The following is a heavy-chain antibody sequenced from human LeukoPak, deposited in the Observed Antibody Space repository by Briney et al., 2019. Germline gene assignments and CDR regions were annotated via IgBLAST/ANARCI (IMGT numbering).Heavy chain of an antibody. CDR2: INHSGST. V-gene: IGHV4-34*01. CDR1: GGSFSGYY. CDR3: ARLGGAAAGGGAIYDP. D-gene: IGHD6-13*01. J-gene: IGHJ5*02. Sequence: SETLSLTCAVYGGSFSGYYWSWIRQPPGKGLEWIGEINHSGSTNYKPSLKSRVTISVDTSKNQFSLKLNSVTAADTAVYYCARLGGAAAGGGAIYDPWGQGTLVTVSS.